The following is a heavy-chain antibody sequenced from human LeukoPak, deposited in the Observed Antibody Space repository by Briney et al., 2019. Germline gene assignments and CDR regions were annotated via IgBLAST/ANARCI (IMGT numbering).Heavy chain of an antibody. CDR2: INPNSGGT. V-gene: IGHV1-2*06. CDR3: ATIFGVVIIPADDAFDI. J-gene: IGHJ3*02. Sequence: ASVXVSCKASGYTFTGYYMHWVRQAPGQGLEWMGRINPNSGGTNYAQKFQGRVTMTRDTSISTAYMELSRLRSDDTAVYYCATIFGVVIIPADDAFDIWGQGTMVTVSS. D-gene: IGHD3-3*01. CDR1: GYTFTGYY.